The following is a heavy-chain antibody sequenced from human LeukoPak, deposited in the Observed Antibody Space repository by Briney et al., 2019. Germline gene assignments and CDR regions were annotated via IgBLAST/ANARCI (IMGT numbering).Heavy chain of an antibody. CDR3: ARDPLRYYYDSSGYYYY. CDR1: GGTFSSYA. D-gene: IGHD3-22*01. J-gene: IGHJ4*02. V-gene: IGHV1-69*13. Sequence: SVKVSCKASGGTFSSYAISWVRQAPGQGLEWMGGIIPIFGTANYAQKFQGRVTITADESTSTAYMELSSLRSEDTAVYYCARDPLRYYYDSSGYYYYWGQGTLVTVSS. CDR2: IIPIFGTA.